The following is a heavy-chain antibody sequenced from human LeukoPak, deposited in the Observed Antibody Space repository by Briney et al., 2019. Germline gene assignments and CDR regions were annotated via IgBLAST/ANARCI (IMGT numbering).Heavy chain of an antibody. D-gene: IGHD6-6*01. V-gene: IGHV4-61*01. CDR2: IYSSGST. CDR1: GDSFSSIIYY. Sequence: SETLSLACTVSGDSFSSIIYYWSWIRQPPGKGLEWIGYIYSSGSTNHNPSLKSRVTISVDTSRNQFSLRLSAVTAADTAVYYCARQGIAARLYYYYYYMDVWGKGTTVTVSS. CDR3: ARQGIAARLYYYYYYMDV. J-gene: IGHJ6*03.